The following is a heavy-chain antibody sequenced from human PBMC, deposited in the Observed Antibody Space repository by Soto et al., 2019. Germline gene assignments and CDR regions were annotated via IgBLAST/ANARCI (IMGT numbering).Heavy chain of an antibody. V-gene: IGHV3-33*01. J-gene: IGHJ6*02. CDR3: AREEGVGVGATCCYYYGMDV. Sequence: GGSLRLSCAASGFTFSSYGMHWVRQAPGKGLEWVAVIWYDGSNKYYADSVKGRFTISRDNSKNTLYLQMNSLRAEDTAVYYCAREEGVGVGATCCYYYGMDVWGQGTTVTVSS. CDR1: GFTFSSYG. D-gene: IGHD1-26*01. CDR2: IWYDGSNK.